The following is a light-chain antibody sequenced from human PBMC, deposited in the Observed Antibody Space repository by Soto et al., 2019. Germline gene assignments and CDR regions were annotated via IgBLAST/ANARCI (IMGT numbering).Light chain of an antibody. CDR2: EVS. J-gene: IGLJ1*01. V-gene: IGLV2-14*03. Sequence: QSALTQPASVSGSPGQSISISCTGTTSDVGTSTYVSWYQQHPGKAPKLMICEVSNRPSGVSNRFSGSRSGNTASLTISGLQTEDETDYYCSSYTSNATLVFGSGTKLTVL. CDR1: TSDVGTSTY. CDR3: SSYTSNATLV.